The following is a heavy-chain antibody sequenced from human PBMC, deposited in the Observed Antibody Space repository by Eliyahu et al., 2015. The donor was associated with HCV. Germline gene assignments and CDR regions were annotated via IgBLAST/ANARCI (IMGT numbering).Heavy chain of an antibody. Sequence: QVHLQQXGAGLLXPSEXLSXXCXVYGGPLSGFYXNWIRQPPGRGLEWIGEINHSGSTNYNPSLKSRVTLSIDTSKNQFSLRLSSVTVADTAVYYCARQLRRGITRGTEVWGQGTTVTVSS. CDR2: INHSGST. J-gene: IGHJ6*01. V-gene: IGHV4-34*01. CDR3: ARQLRRGITRGTEV. D-gene: IGHD3-10*01. CDR1: GGPLSGFY.